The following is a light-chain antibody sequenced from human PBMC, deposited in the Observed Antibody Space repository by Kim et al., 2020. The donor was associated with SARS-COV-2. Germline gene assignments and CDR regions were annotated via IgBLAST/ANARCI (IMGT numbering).Light chain of an antibody. Sequence: EIVVTQSPGTLSLSPGERSTLSCMASQSVSSSYLAWYQQKPGQAPRLLIYGASSRATGIPDRFSGSGSGTDFTLTISRLEPEDFAVYYCQQYGSSPYTFGQGTKLEI. CDR1: QSVSSSY. V-gene: IGKV3-20*01. CDR3: QQYGSSPYT. J-gene: IGKJ2*01. CDR2: GAS.